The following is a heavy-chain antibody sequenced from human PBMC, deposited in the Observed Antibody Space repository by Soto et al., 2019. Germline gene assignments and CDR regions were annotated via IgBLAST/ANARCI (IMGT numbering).Heavy chain of an antibody. Sequence: PSETLSLTCAVYGGSFSGYYWSWIRQPPGKGLEWIGEINHSGSTNYNPSLKSRVTISVDTSKNQFSLKLSSVTAADTAVYYCARYSSSSNWFDPWGQGTLVTVS. CDR2: INHSGST. D-gene: IGHD6-6*01. J-gene: IGHJ5*02. CDR3: ARYSSSSNWFDP. V-gene: IGHV4-34*01. CDR1: GGSFSGYY.